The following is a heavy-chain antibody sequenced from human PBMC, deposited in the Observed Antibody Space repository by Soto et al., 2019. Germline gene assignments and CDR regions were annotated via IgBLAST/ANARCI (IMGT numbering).Heavy chain of an antibody. CDR3: ARGWLEYCSSTSCHHSVPTTFDP. CDR1: GGTFSSYA. Sequence: RASVKVSCKASGGTFSSYAISWVRQAPGQGLEWMGGISAYNGNTNYAQKLQGRVTMTTDTSTSTAYMELRSLRSDDTAVYYCARGWLEYCSSTSCHHSVPTTFDPWGQGTLVTVSS. J-gene: IGHJ5*02. D-gene: IGHD2-2*01. CDR2: ISAYNGNT. V-gene: IGHV1-18*01.